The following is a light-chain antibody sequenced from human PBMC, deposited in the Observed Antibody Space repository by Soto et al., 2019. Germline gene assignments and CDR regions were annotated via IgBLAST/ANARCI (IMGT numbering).Light chain of an antibody. J-gene: IGLJ2*01. Sequence: QSVLTQSPSASASLGASVKLTCTLSSGHSSYAIAWHQQLPEKGPRFLMKLNSDGSHSKGDGIPDRFSGSSSGAERYLSIYSLQSEDEADYYCQTWGTGILVFGGGTKLTVL. V-gene: IGLV4-69*01. CDR1: SGHSSYA. CDR3: QTWGTGILV. CDR2: LNSDGSH.